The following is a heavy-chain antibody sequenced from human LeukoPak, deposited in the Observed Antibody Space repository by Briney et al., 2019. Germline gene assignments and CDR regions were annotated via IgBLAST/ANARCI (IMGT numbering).Heavy chain of an antibody. V-gene: IGHV1-18*01. CDR2: ISVNNGGT. CDR1: GYTFTTYS. Sequence: ASVRVSCKASGYTFTTYSLAWVRQAPGQSLEWMGWISVNNGGTNYAQSFQDRVTLTRDTSTNTAYLELRSLRSDDTAIIYCATATQPRGYFLHWGQGTLVTVSS. D-gene: IGHD2-2*01. J-gene: IGHJ1*01. CDR3: ATATQPRGYFLH.